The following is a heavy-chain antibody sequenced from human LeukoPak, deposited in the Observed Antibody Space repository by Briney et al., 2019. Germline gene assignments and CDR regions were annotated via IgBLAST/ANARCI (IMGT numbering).Heavy chain of an antibody. D-gene: IGHD3-3*01. CDR3: ARGRFWSGYYHYYGMDV. Sequence: LPETLSLTCAVYGGSFSGYYWSWIRQPPGKGLEWIGEINHSGSTNYNPSLKSRVTISVDTSKNQFFLKLSSVTAADTAVYYCARGRFWSGYYHYYGMDVWGQGTTVTVSS. CDR1: GGSFSGYY. CDR2: INHSGST. V-gene: IGHV4-34*01. J-gene: IGHJ6*02.